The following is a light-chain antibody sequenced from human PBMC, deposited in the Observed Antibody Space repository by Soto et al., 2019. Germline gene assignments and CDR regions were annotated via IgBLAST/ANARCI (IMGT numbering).Light chain of an antibody. CDR2: AAS. CDR3: QQSYSTPGT. V-gene: IGKV1-39*01. CDR1: QSISRY. Sequence: DIQMTQSPSSLSASVGDRVTITCRARQSISRYLNWYQQKPGKAPKLLIYAASSLQSGVPSRVSGCGSGTEFPLSISRLQPEDFATYCGQQSYSTPGTFGQGTKVEIK. J-gene: IGKJ1*01.